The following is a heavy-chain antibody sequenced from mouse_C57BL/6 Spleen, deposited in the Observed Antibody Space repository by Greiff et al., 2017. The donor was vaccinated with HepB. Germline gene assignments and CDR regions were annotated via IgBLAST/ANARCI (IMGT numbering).Heavy chain of an antibody. CDR1: GYTFTSYW. CDR3: ARDPHYYGSSYDYAMDY. CDR2: IDPSDSYT. Sequence: VQLQQPGAELVMPGASVKLSCKASGYTFTSYWMHWVKQRPGQGLEWIGEIDPSDSYTNYNQKFKGKSTLTVDKSSSTAYMQLSSLTSEDSAVYYCARDPHYYGSSYDYAMDYWGQGTSVTVSS. J-gene: IGHJ4*01. V-gene: IGHV1-69*01. D-gene: IGHD1-1*01.